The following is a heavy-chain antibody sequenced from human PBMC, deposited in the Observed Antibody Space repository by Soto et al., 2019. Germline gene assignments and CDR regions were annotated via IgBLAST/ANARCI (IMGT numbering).Heavy chain of an antibody. Sequence: GGSLRLSCAASGFTFSSYAMHWVRQAPGKGLEWVAVISYDGSNKYYADSVKGRFTISRDNSKNTLYLQMNSLRAEDTAVYYCAREVRRTNHYYYYYGMDVWGQGTTVTVSS. CDR3: AREVRRTNHYYYYYGMDV. CDR2: ISYDGSNK. D-gene: IGHD2-8*01. J-gene: IGHJ6*02. CDR1: GFTFSSYA. V-gene: IGHV3-30-3*01.